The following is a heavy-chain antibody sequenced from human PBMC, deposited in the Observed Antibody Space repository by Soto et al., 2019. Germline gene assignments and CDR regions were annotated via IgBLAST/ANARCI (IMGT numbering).Heavy chain of an antibody. J-gene: IGHJ2*01. CDR3: AKGSYYYDSSGLRLGYWYFDL. D-gene: IGHD3-22*01. V-gene: IGHV3-23*01. CDR2: FTYSGGST. CDR1: EFTLSSYA. Sequence: EVQLLESGGHLVQPGGSLRLSCAASEFTLSSYAMSWVRQAPGKGLEWVSGFTYSGGSTYYADSVKGRFTISRDNSKNTLYLQMNSLRAEDTALYYCAKGSYYYDSSGLRLGYWYFDLWGRDTLVTVSS.